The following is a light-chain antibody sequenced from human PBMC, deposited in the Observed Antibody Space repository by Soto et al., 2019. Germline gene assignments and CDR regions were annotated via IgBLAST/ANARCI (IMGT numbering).Light chain of an antibody. V-gene: IGLV2-14*01. CDR3: SSYTYSSTLVV. Sequence: QSALTQPASVSGSPGQSITISCTGTSNDVGGYHYVSWYQQHPGKAPKLIIYDVSGRPSGVSNRFSGSKSGNTASLTISGLQAEDEADYYCSSYTYSSTLVVFGGGTKLTVL. J-gene: IGLJ3*02. CDR2: DVS. CDR1: SNDVGGYHY.